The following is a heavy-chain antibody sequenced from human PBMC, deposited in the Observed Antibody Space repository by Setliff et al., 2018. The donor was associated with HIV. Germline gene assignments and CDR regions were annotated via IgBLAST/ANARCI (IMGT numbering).Heavy chain of an antibody. D-gene: IGHD3-22*01. CDR3: ARARTDYYDRGRRSHYYIDV. J-gene: IGHJ6*03. CDR2: IYYSGST. V-gene: IGHV4-59*08. CDR1: GGSISGYY. Sequence: PSETLSLTCNVSGGSISGYYWSWIRQSPGKGLEWIGYIYYSGSTNYNPSLKSRVTISVDTSKNQFSLKLSSVTAADTAVYYCARARTDYYDRGRRSHYYIDVWARGATVTVS.